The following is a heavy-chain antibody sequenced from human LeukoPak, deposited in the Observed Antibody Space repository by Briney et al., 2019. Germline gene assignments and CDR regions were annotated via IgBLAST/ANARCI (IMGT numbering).Heavy chain of an antibody. CDR2: IKRKTNGGAT. CDR1: GFTFSNVW. D-gene: IGHD2-2*02. V-gene: IGHV3-15*01. Sequence: KPGGSLRLSCAASGFTFSNVWMNWVRQAPGKGLEWVGLIKRKTNGGATEYAAPVKGRFVISRDDSENTLYLQMNSLKTEDTAVYYCATDLSQRCYIDWGQGTLVTVSS. CDR3: ATDLSQRCYID. J-gene: IGHJ4*02.